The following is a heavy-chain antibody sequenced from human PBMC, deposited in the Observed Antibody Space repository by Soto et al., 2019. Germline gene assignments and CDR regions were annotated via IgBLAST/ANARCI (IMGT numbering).Heavy chain of an antibody. D-gene: IGHD6-19*01. V-gene: IGHV1-46*03. Sequence: ASVKVSCKASGYTFTSYYMHWVRQAPGQGLEWMGIINPSGGSTSYAQKFQGRVTMTRDTSTSTVYMELSSLRSEDTAVYYCASVDSSGWPPFDPWGQGTLVTVSS. CDR3: ASVDSSGWPPFDP. CDR2: INPSGGST. J-gene: IGHJ5*02. CDR1: GYTFTSYY.